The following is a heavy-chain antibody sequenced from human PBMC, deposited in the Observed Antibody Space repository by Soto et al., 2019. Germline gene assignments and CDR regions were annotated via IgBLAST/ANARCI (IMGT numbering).Heavy chain of an antibody. CDR2: IYYSGST. Sequence: SETLSLTCTVSGGSISSYYWSWIRQPPGKGLEWIGYIYYSGSTNYNPSLKSRVTISVDTSKNQFSLKLSSVTAADTAVYYCAREGITMVRGVISPWGQGTLVTVSS. V-gene: IGHV4-59*01. CDR3: AREGITMVRGVISP. D-gene: IGHD3-10*01. CDR1: GGSISSYY. J-gene: IGHJ5*02.